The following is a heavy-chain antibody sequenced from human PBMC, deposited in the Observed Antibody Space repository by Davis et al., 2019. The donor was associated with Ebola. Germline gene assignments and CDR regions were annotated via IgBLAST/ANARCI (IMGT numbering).Heavy chain of an antibody. D-gene: IGHD3-9*01. Sequence: GESLKISCAASGFTFSSYWMHWVRQAPGKGLAWVSRINSDGSSTSYADSVKGRFTISRDNAKNTLYLQMNSLRAEDTAVYYCAIVEGWTVPDWTYYDILTGYSYYYGMDVWGQGTTVTVSS. CDR1: GFTFSSYW. CDR2: INSDGSST. CDR3: AIVEGWTVPDWTYYDILTGYSYYYGMDV. V-gene: IGHV3-74*01. J-gene: IGHJ6*02.